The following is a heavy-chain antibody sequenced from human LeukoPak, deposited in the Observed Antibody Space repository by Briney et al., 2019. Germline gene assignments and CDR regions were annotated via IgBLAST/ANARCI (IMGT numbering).Heavy chain of an antibody. Sequence: SETLSPTCAVYGGSFSGYYWSWIRQPPGKGLEWIGEINHSGSTNYNPSLKSRVTISVDTSKNQFSLKLSSVTAADTAVYYCARGHSVGAYDYWGQGTLVTVSS. CDR3: ARGHSVGAYDY. V-gene: IGHV4-34*01. CDR2: INHSGST. J-gene: IGHJ4*02. D-gene: IGHD1-26*01. CDR1: GGSFSGYY.